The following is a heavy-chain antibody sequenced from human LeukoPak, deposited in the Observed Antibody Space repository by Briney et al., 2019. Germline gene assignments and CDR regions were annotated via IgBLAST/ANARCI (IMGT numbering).Heavy chain of an antibody. V-gene: IGHV4-30-2*01. CDR2: IYHSGST. CDR3: ARNHLTGYFYYGIDV. Sequence: PSETLSLTCAVSGGSISSGGYSWSWIRQPPGKGLEWIGYIYHSGSTYYNPSLKSRVTISVDRSKNQFSLKLSSVTAADTAVYYCARNHLTGYFYYGIDVWGKGTTVTVSS. D-gene: IGHD3-9*01. CDR1: GGSISSGGYS. J-gene: IGHJ6*04.